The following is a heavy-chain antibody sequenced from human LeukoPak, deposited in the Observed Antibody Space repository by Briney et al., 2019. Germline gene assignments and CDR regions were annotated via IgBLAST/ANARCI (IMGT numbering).Heavy chain of an antibody. Sequence: GGSLRLSCAASGFTVSSNYMSWVRQAPGKGLEWVSVIYSGGSTYYADSVKGRFTISRDNSKNTLYLQMNSLRAEDTAVYYCAKAGGSYPLRYYFDYWGQGTLVTVSS. V-gene: IGHV3-53*01. CDR2: IYSGGST. J-gene: IGHJ4*02. CDR1: GFTVSSNY. D-gene: IGHD1-26*01. CDR3: AKAGGSYPLRYYFDY.